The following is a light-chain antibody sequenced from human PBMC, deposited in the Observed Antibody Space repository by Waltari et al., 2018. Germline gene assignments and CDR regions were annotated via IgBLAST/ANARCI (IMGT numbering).Light chain of an antibody. J-gene: IGLJ2*01. CDR3: QSTDSSGTYVL. CDR2: RDS. V-gene: IGLV3-25*03. CDR1: ALSNQY. Sequence: YELTQPPSVSVSPGQTDRITCSGDALSNQYDYWYQQKPGQAPVLVIYRDSQRPSGIPERFSGSSSGTTVTLTISGVQTEDEADYYCQSTDSSGTYVLFGGGTKLTVL.